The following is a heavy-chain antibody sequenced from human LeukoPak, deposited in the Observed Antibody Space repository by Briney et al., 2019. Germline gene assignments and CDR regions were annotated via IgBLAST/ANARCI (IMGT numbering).Heavy chain of an antibody. V-gene: IGHV3-48*03. CDR2: IGTGNNK. CDR1: GFTFSSYE. Sequence: GGSPRLSCEASGFTFSSYEMNWVRQTPGKGLEWVSYIGTGNNKHYAESIKDRFTTSRDDAKNALYLHMDSPKAEDTAVYYCARERIRCRGDCNDDWGQGTLVTVSS. CDR3: ARERIRCRGDCNDD. J-gene: IGHJ4*02. D-gene: IGHD2-21*02.